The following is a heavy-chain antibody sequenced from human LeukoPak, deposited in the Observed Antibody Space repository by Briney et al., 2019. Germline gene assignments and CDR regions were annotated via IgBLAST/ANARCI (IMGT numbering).Heavy chain of an antibody. Sequence: ASVKVSCKASGYTFTSYYLHWVRQAPGQGLEWMGIIHPTVGDTTYAQKFQGRVTMTRDMSTGTVYMDLSSLRSEDTAVYYCAKYGFSSVWQGGWHAFDIWGQGTTVTVSS. CDR1: GYTFTSYY. J-gene: IGHJ3*02. CDR3: AKYGFSSVWQGGWHAFDI. V-gene: IGHV1-46*01. CDR2: IHPTVGDT. D-gene: IGHD6-25*01.